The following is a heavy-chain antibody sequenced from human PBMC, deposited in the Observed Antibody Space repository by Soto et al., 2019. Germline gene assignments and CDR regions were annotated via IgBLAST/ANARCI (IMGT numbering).Heavy chain of an antibody. J-gene: IGHJ4*02. CDR3: ARDVAALDY. CDR2: INPSNGNT. Sequence: ASVKVSCKASGGTFGSNAISWVRQAPGQSLEWMGWINPSNGNTKYSQKFQGRITITRDTSASTAYMELNSLRSEDTAVYYCARDVAALDYWGQGTLVTVSS. D-gene: IGHD6-13*01. CDR1: GGTFGSNA. V-gene: IGHV1-3*01.